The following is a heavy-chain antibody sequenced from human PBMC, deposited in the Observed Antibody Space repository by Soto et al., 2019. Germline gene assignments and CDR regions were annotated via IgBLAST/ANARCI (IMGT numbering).Heavy chain of an antibody. CDR1: GFSLSTTGVG. V-gene: IGHV2-5*02. D-gene: IGHD3-10*01. Sequence: QITLKESGPTLVRPTQTLTLTCTFSGFSLSTTGVGVGWIRQPPGKALEWLALIYWDDDKRYSPSLKSRLTITKDTSKNEVILTMTNMDPVDTATYYCAQSLRDYGLGRERANCFDPWGQGTLVTVSS. J-gene: IGHJ5*02. CDR3: AQSLRDYGLGRERANCFDP. CDR2: IYWDDDK.